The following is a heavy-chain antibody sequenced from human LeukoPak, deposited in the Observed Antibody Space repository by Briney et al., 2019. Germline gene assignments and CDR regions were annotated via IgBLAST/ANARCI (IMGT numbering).Heavy chain of an antibody. CDR2: ISYDGSNK. CDR1: GFTFSSYG. CDR3: ARDGGYDRWYYFDY. J-gene: IGHJ4*02. Sequence: GGSLRLSCAASGFTFSSYGMHWVRQAPGKGLEWVAVISYDGSNKYYADSVKGRFTISRDNSKNTLYLQMNSLRAEDTAVYYCARDGGYDRWYYFDYWGQGTLVTVSS. D-gene: IGHD5-12*01. V-gene: IGHV3-33*05.